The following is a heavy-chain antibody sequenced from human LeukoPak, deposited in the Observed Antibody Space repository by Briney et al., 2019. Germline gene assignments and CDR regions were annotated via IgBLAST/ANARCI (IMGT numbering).Heavy chain of an antibody. J-gene: IGHJ4*02. CDR2: ISAYNGNT. D-gene: IGHD3-3*01. CDR3: AREREGYDFWSGYYGTLYY. V-gene: IGHV1-18*01. Sequence: ASVKVSCKASGYTFTSYGISWVRQAPGQELEWMGWISAYNGNTNYAQKLQGRVTMTTDTSTSTAYMELRRLRSDDTAVYYCAREREGYDFWSGYYGTLYYWGQGTLVTVSS. CDR1: GYTFTSYG.